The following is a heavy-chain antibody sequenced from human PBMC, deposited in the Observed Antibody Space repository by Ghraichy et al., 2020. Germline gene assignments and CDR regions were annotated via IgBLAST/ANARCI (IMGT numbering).Heavy chain of an antibody. CDR1: GFTFSDYY. Sequence: LSLTCAASGFTFSDYYMSWIRQAPGKGLEWASYISSSSSYTNYADSVKGRFTISRDNAKNSLYLQMNSLRAEDTAVYYCARGGDGGNPYYYYGMDVWGQGTTVTVSS. D-gene: IGHD4-23*01. J-gene: IGHJ6*02. CDR3: ARGGDGGNPYYYYGMDV. CDR2: ISSSSSYT. V-gene: IGHV3-11*06.